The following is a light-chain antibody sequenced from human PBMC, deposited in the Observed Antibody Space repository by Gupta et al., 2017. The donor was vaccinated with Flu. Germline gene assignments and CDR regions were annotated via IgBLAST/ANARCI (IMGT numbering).Light chain of an antibody. V-gene: IGKV3-15*01. CDR1: HRVRIN. CDR3: QHYNLWPYT. CDR2: GAS. J-gene: IGKJ2*01. Sequence: VMTQLPATLSASPVASPSLSPMLSHRVRINVAWYQQKPGQAPRLLIYGASTRASGIPARFSGSQSGIDFTLTISSLQSEDFAVYYWQHYNLWPYTFGQGTKLEIK.